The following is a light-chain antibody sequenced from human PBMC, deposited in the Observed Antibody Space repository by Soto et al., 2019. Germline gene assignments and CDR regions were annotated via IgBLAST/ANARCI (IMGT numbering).Light chain of an antibody. CDR2: DAT. J-gene: IGKJ1*01. CDR3: QQYGSSGT. Sequence: EIALTQSPATPYLSPGERATLSCRASQNVNVYLVWYQQKPGQAPRLLIYDATNRAPGIPARFIGSGSGTDFTLIIRSIEPEDFAVDYCQQYGSSGTFCQGTKVDIK. CDR1: QNVNVY. V-gene: IGKV3-11*01.